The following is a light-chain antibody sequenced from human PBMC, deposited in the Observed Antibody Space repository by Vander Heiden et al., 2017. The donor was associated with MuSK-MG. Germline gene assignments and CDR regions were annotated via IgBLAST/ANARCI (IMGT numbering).Light chain of an antibody. V-gene: IGKV4-1*01. CDR3: QQYYSIPFT. CDR1: QSVLYSSNNMNY. Sequence: DIVMTQSPDSLAVSLGERATINCKSSQSVLYSSNNMNYLAWYQQKPRQPPKLLIYWASARESGVPDRFSGSGSGTDFTLTISSLQAEDVAVYYCQQYYSIPFTFDPGTKVEIK. CDR2: WAS. J-gene: IGKJ3*01.